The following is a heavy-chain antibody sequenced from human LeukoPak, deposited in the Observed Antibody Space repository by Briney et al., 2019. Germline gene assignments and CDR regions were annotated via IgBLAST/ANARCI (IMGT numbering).Heavy chain of an antibody. V-gene: IGHV3-9*01. D-gene: IGHD3-22*01. Sequence: QAGGSLRLSCEASRFTFSSYWMTWVRQAPGKGLEWVSGINWNSGSIGYADSVKGRFTISRDNAKNSLYLQMDSLRAEDTALYYCAKTPGYYYDSTNWFDPWGQGTLVTVSS. CDR2: INWNSGSI. J-gene: IGHJ5*02. CDR1: RFTFSSYW. CDR3: AKTPGYYYDSTNWFDP.